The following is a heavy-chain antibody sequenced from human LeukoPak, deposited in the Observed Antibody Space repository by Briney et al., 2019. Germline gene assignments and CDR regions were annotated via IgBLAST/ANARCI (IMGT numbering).Heavy chain of an antibody. J-gene: IGHJ3*02. CDR1: GFTFSSYW. CDR3: ARDLGGYYVSAFDI. CDR2: IKQDGSEK. V-gene: IGHV3-7*01. Sequence: GGSLRLSCAASGFTFSSYWMSRVRQAPGKGLEWVANIKQDGSEKYYVDSVKGRFTISRDNAKNSLYLQMNSLRAEDTAVYYCARDLGGYYVSAFDIWGQGTMVTVSS. D-gene: IGHD3-22*01.